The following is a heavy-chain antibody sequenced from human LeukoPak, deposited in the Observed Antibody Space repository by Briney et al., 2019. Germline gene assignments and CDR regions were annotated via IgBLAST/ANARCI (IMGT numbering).Heavy chain of an antibody. Sequence: PGGSLRLSCAASGFTFSNAWMSWVRQAPGKALEWVSAITSGGGTTYYAGSVKGRFTISRDNSKNTLYLQMNSLRAEDTAVYYCARDPPRAAWVFDYWGQGTLVSVSS. D-gene: IGHD6-25*01. V-gene: IGHV3-23*01. CDR3: ARDPPRAAWVFDY. CDR1: GFTFSNAW. CDR2: ITSGGGTT. J-gene: IGHJ4*02.